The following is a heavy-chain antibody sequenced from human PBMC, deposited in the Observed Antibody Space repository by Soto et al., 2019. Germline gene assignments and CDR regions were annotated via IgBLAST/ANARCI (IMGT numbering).Heavy chain of an antibody. Sequence: EVQLVESGGDLVQPGGSLRLSCAXXGLSLSDVFIDWVRQAPGKGLEWVGRTKDKAYSYTTEYAASVKGRFTISRDDSRNSVFLQMSSLKTEDTAVYYCASIRGVFGYWGQGTLVTVSS. CDR3: ASIRGVFGY. CDR2: TKDKAYSYTT. D-gene: IGHD3-10*01. CDR1: GLSLSDVF. J-gene: IGHJ4*02. V-gene: IGHV3-72*01.